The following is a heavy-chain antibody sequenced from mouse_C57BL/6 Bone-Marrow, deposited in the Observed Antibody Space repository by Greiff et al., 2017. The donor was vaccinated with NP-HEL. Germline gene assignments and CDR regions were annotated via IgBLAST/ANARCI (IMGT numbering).Heavy chain of an antibody. D-gene: IGHD2-2*01. V-gene: IGHV1-50*01. CDR2: IDPADSDT. CDR1: GYTFTSYW. CDR3: ASMATTGSYAMDY. J-gene: IGHJ4*01. Sequence: QVQLKQPGAELVKPGASVKLSCKASGYTFTSYWMQWVKQRPGQGLEWIGEIDPADSDTNYNQKFKGKATLTVDTSSSTAYMQLSSLTSEDSAVYYCASMATTGSYAMDYWGQGTSVTVSS.